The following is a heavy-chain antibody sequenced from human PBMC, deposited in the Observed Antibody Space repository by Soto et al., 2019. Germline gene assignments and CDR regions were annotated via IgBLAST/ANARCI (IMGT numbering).Heavy chain of an antibody. CDR1: GYTFTSYG. J-gene: IGHJ5*02. CDR3: ARAVVRVAGTRWFDP. V-gene: IGHV1-18*01. CDR2: NSAYNGNT. D-gene: IGHD6-19*01. Sequence: QVQLVQSGAEVKKPGASVKVSCKASGYTFTSYGISWVRHAPGQGLGWMGWNSAYNGNTNYAQKLQGRVTMTTDSSTSTDYVELRRLRPDDRAVYYCARAVVRVAGTRWFDPWGQGTMVTVSS.